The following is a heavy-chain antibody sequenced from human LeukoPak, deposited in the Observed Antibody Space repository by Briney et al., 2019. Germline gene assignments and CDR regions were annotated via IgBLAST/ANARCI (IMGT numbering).Heavy chain of an antibody. D-gene: IGHD5-18*01. J-gene: IGHJ4*02. Sequence: SETLSLTCTVSGGSSSISSYYWGWIRQPPGKGLEWIGYIYYSGSTNYNPSLKSRVTISVDTSKNQFSLKLSSVTAADTAVYYCARLLDSYGRSYFDYWGQGTLVTVSS. CDR1: GGSSSISSYY. CDR3: ARLLDSYGRSYFDY. CDR2: IYYSGST. V-gene: IGHV4-61*05.